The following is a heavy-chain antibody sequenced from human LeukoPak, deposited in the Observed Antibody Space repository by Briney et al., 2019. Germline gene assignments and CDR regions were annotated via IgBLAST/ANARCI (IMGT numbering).Heavy chain of an antibody. V-gene: IGHV3-23*01. J-gene: IGHJ6*04. CDR3: AKCVDDFYYYGMDV. CDR1: GFTFSSYA. CDR2: ISGSGGST. Sequence: GGSLRLSCAASGFTFSSYAMSWVRQVPGKGLEWVSAISGSGGSTYYADSVKGRFTISRDNSKNTLYLQMNSLRAEDTAVYYCAKCVDDFYYYGMDVWGKGNTVTVSS.